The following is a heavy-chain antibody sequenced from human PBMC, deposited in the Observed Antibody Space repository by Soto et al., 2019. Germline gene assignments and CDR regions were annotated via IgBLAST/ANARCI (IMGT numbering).Heavy chain of an antibody. CDR2: IYSGGST. CDR3: ARAPVVTAIPYYFDY. Sequence: EVQLVESGGGLIQPGGSLRLSCAASGFTVSSNYMSWVRQAPGKGLEWVSVIYSGGSTYYADSVKGRFTISRDNSKNTLYLQMNSLRAEDTAVYYCARAPVVTAIPYYFDYWGQGTLVTVSS. CDR1: GFTVSSNY. J-gene: IGHJ4*02. D-gene: IGHD2-21*02. V-gene: IGHV3-53*01.